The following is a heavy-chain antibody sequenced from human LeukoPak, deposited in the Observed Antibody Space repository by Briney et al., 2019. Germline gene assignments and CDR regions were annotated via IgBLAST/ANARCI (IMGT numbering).Heavy chain of an antibody. V-gene: IGHV1-2*02. CDR3: ARSYCSGGSCYSYWFDP. J-gene: IGHJ5*02. D-gene: IGHD2-15*01. CDR1: GYTFTGYY. CDR2: INPNSGGT. Sequence: ASVKVSCKASGYTFTGYYMHWVRQAHGQGLEWMGWINPNSGGTNYAQKFQGRVTMTRDTSISTAYMELSRLRSDDTAVYYCARSYCSGGSCYSYWFDPWGQGTLVTVSS.